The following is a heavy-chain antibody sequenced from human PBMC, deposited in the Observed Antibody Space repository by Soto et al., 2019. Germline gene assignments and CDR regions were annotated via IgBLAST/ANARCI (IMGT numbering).Heavy chain of an antibody. CDR1: VYTFTRYD. CDR2: MNPTSGNT. D-gene: IGHD4-4*01. CDR3: ARGYSIYLSEVVDV. Sequence: GSSMKVSCNASVYTFTRYDIKWGRQPTGKGLEWMGWMNPTSGNTGYDQTFHARVTMTTNTSISTAYMELSSLRSEDTAVYYCARGYSIYLSEVVDVWGQGNTVTVS. J-gene: IGHJ6*02. V-gene: IGHV1-8*01.